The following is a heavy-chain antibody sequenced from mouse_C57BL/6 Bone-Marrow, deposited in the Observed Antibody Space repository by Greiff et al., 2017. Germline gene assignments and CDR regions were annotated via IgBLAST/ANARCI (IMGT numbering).Heavy chain of an antibody. CDR3: TAEDYDGSDFDV. D-gene: IGHD1-1*01. CDR2: IDPENGDT. J-gene: IGHJ1*03. CDR1: GFNIKDDY. Sequence: EVQLQQSGAELVRPGASVKLSCTASGFNIKDDYMHWVQQRPEQGLEWIGWIDPENGDTEYASKFQGKATITADTSSNTDYLQLSRLTSEDTAVYYCTAEDYDGSDFDVWGTGTTVTVSS. V-gene: IGHV14-4*01.